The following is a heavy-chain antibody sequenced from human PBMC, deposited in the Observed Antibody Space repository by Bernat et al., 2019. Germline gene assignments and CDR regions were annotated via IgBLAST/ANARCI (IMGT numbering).Heavy chain of an antibody. J-gene: IGHJ4*02. Sequence: VQLVESGGGVVQPGGSLRLSCAASGFTFSSYEMNWVRQAPGKGLEWVSYISSSGSTIYYADSVKGRFTISRDNAKNSLYLQMNSLRAEDTAVYYCARERRYSSSWTPSFDYWGQGTLVTVSS. CDR1: GFTFSSYE. D-gene: IGHD6-13*01. CDR2: ISSSGSTI. V-gene: IGHV3-48*03. CDR3: ARERRYSSSWTPSFDY.